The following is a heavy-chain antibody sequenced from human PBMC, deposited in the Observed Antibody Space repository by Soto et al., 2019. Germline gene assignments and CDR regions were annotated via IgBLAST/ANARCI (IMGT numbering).Heavy chain of an antibody. D-gene: IGHD4-17*01. CDR3: ARDAYGDYAIDY. V-gene: IGHV3-48*02. CDR1: GFTFSTNS. J-gene: IGHJ4*02. Sequence: EVQLVESGGGLVQRGGSLRLSCAGSGFTFSTNSMNWVRQAPGKGLEWVSYISSSAHTIYYADSVKGRFTISRDNAKNSLYLQMDSLRDEDTAVYYCARDAYGDYAIDYWGQGTLVTVSS. CDR2: ISSSAHTI.